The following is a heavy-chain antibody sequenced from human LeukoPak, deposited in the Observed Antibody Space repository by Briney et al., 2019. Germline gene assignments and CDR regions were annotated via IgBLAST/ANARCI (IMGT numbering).Heavy chain of an antibody. V-gene: IGHV4-34*01. CDR3: ARGIIGVPRD. CDR2: INHSGST. J-gene: IGHJ4*02. Sequence: PSETLSFTCAVYGGXXXGXXXXWXXXXXXXXXEWIGEINHSGSTNYNPSLKSRVTISVDTSKNQFSLKLSSVTAADTAVYYCARGIIGVPRDWGQGTLVTVSS. D-gene: IGHD3-10*01. CDR1: GGXXXGXX.